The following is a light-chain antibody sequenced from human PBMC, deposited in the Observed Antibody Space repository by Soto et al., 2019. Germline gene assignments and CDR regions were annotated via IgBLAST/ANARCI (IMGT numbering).Light chain of an antibody. Sequence: DIVMTQSPLSLPVPPEEPASISCTSSQSLLHSNGYNYLDWYLQKPGQSPQLLIYLGSNRASGAPDRFSGSGSGTNFTLKISRVEAEDVGVYYCMQALQTITFGQGTRLEIK. CDR2: LGS. J-gene: IGKJ5*01. V-gene: IGKV2-28*01. CDR1: QSLLHSNGYNY. CDR3: MQALQTIT.